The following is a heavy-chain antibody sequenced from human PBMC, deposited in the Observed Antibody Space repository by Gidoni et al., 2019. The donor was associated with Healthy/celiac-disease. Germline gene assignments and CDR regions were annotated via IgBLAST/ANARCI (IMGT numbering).Heavy chain of an antibody. Sequence: QVQLQQWGAGLLKPSETLSLTCAVYGGSFSGYYWSWIRQPPGKGLEWIGEINHSGSTNYNPSLKSRVTISVDTSKNQFSLKLSSVTAADTAVYYCARGDDYYDSSGYYYHYYYYMDVWGKGTTVTVSS. CDR2: INHSGST. V-gene: IGHV4-34*01. CDR3: ARGDDYYDSSGYYYHYYYYMDV. J-gene: IGHJ6*03. D-gene: IGHD3-22*01. CDR1: GGSFSGYY.